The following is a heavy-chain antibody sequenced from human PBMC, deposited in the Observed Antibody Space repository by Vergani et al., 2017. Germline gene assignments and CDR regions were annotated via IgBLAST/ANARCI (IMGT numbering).Heavy chain of an antibody. CDR2: FDPEDGET. Sequence: QVQLVQSGAEVKKPGASVKVSCKVSGYTLTELSMHWVRPAPGKGLEWMGGFDPEDGETIYAQKFQGRVTMTEDTSTDTAYMELSSLRSEDTAVYYCATDTPLSRDYGDYWRPNDAFDIWGQGTMVTVSS. D-gene: IGHD4-17*01. CDR1: GYTLTELS. J-gene: IGHJ3*02. CDR3: ATDTPLSRDYGDYWRPNDAFDI. V-gene: IGHV1-24*01.